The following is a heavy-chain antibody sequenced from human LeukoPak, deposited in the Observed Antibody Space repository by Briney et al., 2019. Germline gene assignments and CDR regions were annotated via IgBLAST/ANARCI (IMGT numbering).Heavy chain of an antibody. CDR3: ARAQYSSGWYADY. J-gene: IGHJ4*02. V-gene: IGHV4-34*01. D-gene: IGHD6-19*01. CDR2: INHSGST. Sequence: SETLSLTCAVYGGSFSGYYWSWIRQPPEKGLEWIGEINHSGSTNYNPSLKSRVTISVDTSKNQFSLKLSSVTAADTAVYYCARAQYSSGWYADYWGQGTLVTVSS. CDR1: GGSFSGYY.